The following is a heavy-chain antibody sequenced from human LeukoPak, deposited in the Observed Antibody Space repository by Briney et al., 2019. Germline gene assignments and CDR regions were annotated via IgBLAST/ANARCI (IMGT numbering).Heavy chain of an antibody. J-gene: IGHJ4*02. V-gene: IGHV3-30*03. D-gene: IGHD3-10*01. CDR3: VRDISGEKSLDY. CDR2: ISYDGGNK. Sequence: GGSLTLSCAASGFTFSDYGMHWVRQAPGKGLEWVALISYDGGNKFYADSVTGRFTISRDNSKNTLSLQMNSLRAEDTALYYCVRDISGEKSLDYWGQGTLVTVSS. CDR1: GFTFSDYG.